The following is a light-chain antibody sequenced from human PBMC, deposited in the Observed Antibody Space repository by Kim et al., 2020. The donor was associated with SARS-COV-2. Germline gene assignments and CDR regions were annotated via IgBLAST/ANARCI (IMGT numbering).Light chain of an antibody. CDR3: QAWDSTTVV. CDR1: KLGDKY. Sequence: SVSPGQTASITCSGDKLGDKYACWYQQKPGQSPVLVIYQDTKRPSGIPERFSGSNSGNTATLTISGTQAMDEADYYCQAWDSTTVVFGGGTKLTVL. CDR2: QDT. V-gene: IGLV3-1*01. J-gene: IGLJ2*01.